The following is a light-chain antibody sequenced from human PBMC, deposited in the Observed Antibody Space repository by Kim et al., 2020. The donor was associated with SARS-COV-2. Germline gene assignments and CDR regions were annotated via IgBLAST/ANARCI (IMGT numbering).Light chain of an antibody. V-gene: IGKV1-39*01. CDR2: AAS. J-gene: IGKJ2*01. CDR3: QQSYSMPPA. Sequence: SASVGDRVIITCRASHSISNFLNWYQQKPGKAPKLLIYAASSLQSGVPSRFSGSGSGTDFTLSISSLQPEDFATYYCQQSYSMPPAFGQGTKLEI. CDR1: HSISNF.